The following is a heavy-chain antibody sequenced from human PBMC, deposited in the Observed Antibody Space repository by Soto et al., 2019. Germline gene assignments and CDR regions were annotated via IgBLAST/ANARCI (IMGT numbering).Heavy chain of an antibody. CDR3: VKGNWAVPADSDAFEI. CDR2: IGSNGGST. Sequence: QDGGSLGNCFSASGFHFRGPSRHWLRHNPVTGLEYVSGIGSNGGSTYSADSVKGRFTISRDNPKDTLYLEMRSLRTEDTAIYYCVKGNWAVPADSDAFEIWGQGKMVTAS. D-gene: IGHD2-2*01. V-gene: IGHV3-64D*06. CDR1: GFHFRGPS. J-gene: IGHJ3*02.